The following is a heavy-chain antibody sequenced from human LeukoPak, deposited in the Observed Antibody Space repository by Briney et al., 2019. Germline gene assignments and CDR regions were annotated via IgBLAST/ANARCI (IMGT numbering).Heavy chain of an antibody. Sequence: PGGSLRLSCAASGYTFSSYWMSWVRQAPGKGLEWVANIKQDGSEKYHVDSVKGRFTISRDNAKNSLCLQMNSLRAEDTAVYYCAKCSRPGYTSGWCNWFDPWGQGTLVTVSS. D-gene: IGHD6-19*01. CDR3: AKCSRPGYTSGWCNWFDP. J-gene: IGHJ5*02. CDR2: IKQDGSEK. V-gene: IGHV3-7*03. CDR1: GYTFSSYW.